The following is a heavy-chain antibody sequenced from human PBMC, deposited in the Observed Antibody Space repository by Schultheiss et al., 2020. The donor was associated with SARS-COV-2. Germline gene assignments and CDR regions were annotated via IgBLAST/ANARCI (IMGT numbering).Heavy chain of an antibody. CDR2: IYSSGST. J-gene: IGHJ4*02. CDR3: SREGHSSGFSEFDS. CDR1: GFTFSTYA. D-gene: IGHD3-22*01. V-gene: IGHV3-66*01. Sequence: GGSLRLSCEVSGFTFSTYAMSWVRQAPGKGLEWVSIIYSSGSTYYADYVKGRFTNSRDNAKDTLYLQMNSLRAEDTAVYYCSREGHSSGFSEFDSWGQGTLVTVSS.